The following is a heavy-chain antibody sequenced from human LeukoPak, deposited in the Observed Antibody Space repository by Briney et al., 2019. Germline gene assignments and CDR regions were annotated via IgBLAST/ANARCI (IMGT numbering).Heavy chain of an antibody. J-gene: IGHJ4*02. CDR1: GFSFSNYG. CDR2: IGVSGGST. Sequence: QTGGSLRLSCAASGFSFSNYGMSWVRQAPGKGLEWVSAIGVSGGSTYYADSVKGRFTISRDNSKNTLYLQMNSLRAEDTAVYYCAKDRSLGTVVRSHFDYWGQGTLVTVSS. V-gene: IGHV3-23*01. CDR3: AKDRSLGTVVRSHFDY. D-gene: IGHD4-23*01.